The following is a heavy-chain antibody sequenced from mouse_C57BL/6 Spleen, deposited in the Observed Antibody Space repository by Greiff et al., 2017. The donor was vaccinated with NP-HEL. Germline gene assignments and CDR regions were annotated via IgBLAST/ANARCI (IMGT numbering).Heavy chain of an antibody. D-gene: IGHD1-1*01. V-gene: IGHV1-9*01. CDR1: GYTFTGYW. Sequence: VQLQQSGAELMKPGASVKLSCKATGYTFTGYWIEWVKQRPGHGLEWIGEILPGSGSTNYNEKFKGKATFTADTSSNTAYMQLSSLTTEDSAIYYCARSPTPSTTVVADAMDYWGQGTSVTVSS. J-gene: IGHJ4*01. CDR3: ARSPTPSTTVVADAMDY. CDR2: ILPGSGST.